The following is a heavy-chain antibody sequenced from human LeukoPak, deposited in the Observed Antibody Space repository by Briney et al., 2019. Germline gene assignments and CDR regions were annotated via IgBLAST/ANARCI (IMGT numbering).Heavy chain of an antibody. D-gene: IGHD3-9*01. CDR1: GDSIITYY. V-gene: IGHV4-59*01. Sequence: AETLSLTCTVSGDSIITYYWSWIRQPPGKGLEWIGYMYYSGSTNYNPSLKSRVTISVDTSKNQFSLKLSSVTAADTAVYYCARWGYDILTGYYSFDYWGQETQVIVSS. CDR2: MYYSGST. CDR3: ARWGYDILTGYYSFDY. J-gene: IGHJ4*02.